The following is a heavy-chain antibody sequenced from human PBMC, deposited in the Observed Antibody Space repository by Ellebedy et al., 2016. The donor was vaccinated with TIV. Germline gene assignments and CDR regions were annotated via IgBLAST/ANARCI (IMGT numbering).Heavy chain of an antibody. CDR3: AGGARYYYYMDV. CDR1: GGSISSSSYY. CDR2: IYYSGST. Sequence: SETLSLTXTVSGGSISSSSYYWGWIRQPPGKGLEWIGSIYYSGSTYYNPSLKSRVTISVDTSKNQFSLKLSSVNAADTAVYYCAGGARYYYYMDVWGEGATVTVSS. J-gene: IGHJ6*03. V-gene: IGHV4-39*01.